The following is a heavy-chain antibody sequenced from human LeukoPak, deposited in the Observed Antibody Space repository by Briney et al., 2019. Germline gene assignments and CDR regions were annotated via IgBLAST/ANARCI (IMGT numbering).Heavy chain of an antibody. V-gene: IGHV3-23*01. Sequence: GGSLRLSCVASGFTFTSDAMNWVRQAPGKGLEWVSSTVSRGTTQYADSVKGRFTVSRDTSKNTLYLQMSSLRADDTAVYYCAKCSTSAYTTGWCNWIDPWGQGTLVTVSS. J-gene: IGHJ5*02. D-gene: IGHD6-19*01. CDR2: TVSRGTT. CDR3: AKCSTSAYTTGWCNWIDP. CDR1: GFTFTSDA.